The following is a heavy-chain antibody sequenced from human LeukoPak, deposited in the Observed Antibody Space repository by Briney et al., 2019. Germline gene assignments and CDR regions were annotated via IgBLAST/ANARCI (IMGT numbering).Heavy chain of an antibody. Sequence: SQTLSLTCTVSGGSISSDIYYWSWIRQHPGKGLVWIGYIYYSGNSHYNPSLNSRVTISVDTAKNQFSLELNSVTAADTAVYYCARVPAAKAAGLVFDNWGQGTLVTVSS. CDR1: GGSISSDIYY. D-gene: IGHD2-2*01. CDR3: ARVPAAKAAGLVFDN. V-gene: IGHV4-31*03. CDR2: IYYSGNS. J-gene: IGHJ4*02.